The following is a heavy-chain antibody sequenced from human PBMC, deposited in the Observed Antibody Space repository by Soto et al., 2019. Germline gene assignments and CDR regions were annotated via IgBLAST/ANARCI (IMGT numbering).Heavy chain of an antibody. CDR2: INHSGST. V-gene: IGHV4-34*01. Sequence: SETLSLTCAVYGGSFSGYYWSWIRQPPGKGLEWIGEINHSGSTNYNPSLKSRVTISVDTSKNQFSLKLSSVTAADTAVYYCAGTINPSGRIDYWGQGTLVTVSS. D-gene: IGHD5-12*01. J-gene: IGHJ4*02. CDR3: AGTINPSGRIDY. CDR1: GGSFSGYY.